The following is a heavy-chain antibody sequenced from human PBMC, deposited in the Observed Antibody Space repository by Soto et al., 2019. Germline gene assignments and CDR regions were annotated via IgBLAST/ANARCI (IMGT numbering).Heavy chain of an antibody. CDR1: GYSFSSYG. CDR2: ISPYNDDT. D-gene: IGHD3-22*01. V-gene: IGHV1-18*01. CDR3: ARGGYYDSSGARNYHYYGMDV. J-gene: IGHJ6*02. Sequence: GASVKVSSKASGYSFSSYGTTWVRQAPGQGLEWLGWISPYNDDTKYAQRLQGRVTMTTDTSTRTAYMDIRGLRSDDTAIYYCARGGYYDSSGARNYHYYGMDVWGQGTTVTVSS.